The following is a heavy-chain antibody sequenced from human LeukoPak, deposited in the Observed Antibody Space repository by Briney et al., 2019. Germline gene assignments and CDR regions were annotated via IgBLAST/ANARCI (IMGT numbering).Heavy chain of an antibody. CDR3: ARREPPPGDAFDI. V-gene: IGHV4-59*08. CDR2: IYYSGST. Sequence: SETLSLTCTVSGGSISSYYWSWIRQPPGKGLEWIGYIYYSGSTNYNPSLKSRVTISVDTSKNQFSLKLSSVTAADTAVYYCARREPPPGDAFDIWGQGTMVTVSS. D-gene: IGHD1-14*01. CDR1: GGSISSYY. J-gene: IGHJ3*02.